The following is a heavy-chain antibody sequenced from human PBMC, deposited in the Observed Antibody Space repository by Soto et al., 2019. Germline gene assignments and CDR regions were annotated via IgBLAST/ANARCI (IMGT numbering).Heavy chain of an antibody. CDR1: GGSVSNFY. Sequence: SETLSLTCTVSGGSVSNFYWNWIRQPAGKGLEWIGRIYNSGSTYYNSSLKSRVTISVDRSKNHFFLNLTSVTAADTAVYYCATYRKFFQIWGQGTKVTVSS. J-gene: IGHJ3*02. CDR3: ATYRKFFQI. V-gene: IGHV4-4*07. CDR2: IYNSGST.